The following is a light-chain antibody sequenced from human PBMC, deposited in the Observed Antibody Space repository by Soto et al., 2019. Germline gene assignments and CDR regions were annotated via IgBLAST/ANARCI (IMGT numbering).Light chain of an antibody. Sequence: QAVVTQSPSASASLGASVKLTCTLSSGHSSYAIAWHQQQPEKGPRYLMKLSSDGSHSKGDGIPDRFSGSSSGAGRYLTISSLQSEDEADYYCQTWDTGARVVFGGGTKLTVL. CDR2: LSSDGSH. CDR1: SGHSSYA. V-gene: IGLV4-69*01. CDR3: QTWDTGARVV. J-gene: IGLJ2*01.